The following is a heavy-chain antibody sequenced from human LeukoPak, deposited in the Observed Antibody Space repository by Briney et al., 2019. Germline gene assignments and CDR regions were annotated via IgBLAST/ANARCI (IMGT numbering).Heavy chain of an antibody. J-gene: IGHJ6*02. CDR2: INAGNGNT. Sequence: GASVKVSCKASGYTFTSYAMHWVRQAPGQRLEWMGWINAGNGNTKYSQKFQGRVTITRDTSASTAYMELSSLRSEDTAVYYCARELSDFWSGYPYYYYYGMDVWGQGTTVTVSS. CDR1: GYTFTSYA. D-gene: IGHD3-3*01. V-gene: IGHV1-3*01. CDR3: ARELSDFWSGYPYYYYYGMDV.